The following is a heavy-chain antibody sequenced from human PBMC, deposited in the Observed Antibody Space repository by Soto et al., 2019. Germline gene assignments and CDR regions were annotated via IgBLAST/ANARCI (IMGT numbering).Heavy chain of an antibody. D-gene: IGHD6-25*01. CDR2: ISGSGGTT. Sequence: EVQLLESGGGRVQPGRSLRLSCAASGFTFSHYAMSLVRQAPGQGLDWVSAISGSGGTTYYADSVKGRFTISRDKSKNTLFLQMNSLRAEDAAVYYCAKFFVETGSNSGWPWSFHYWGQGTLVTVSS. CDR3: AKFFVETGSNSGWPWSFHY. V-gene: IGHV3-23*01. CDR1: GFTFSHYA. J-gene: IGHJ4*02.